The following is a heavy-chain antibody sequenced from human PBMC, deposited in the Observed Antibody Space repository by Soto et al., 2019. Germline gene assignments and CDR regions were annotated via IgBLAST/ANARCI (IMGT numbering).Heavy chain of an antibody. D-gene: IGHD2-15*01. CDR1: GGSISSSNW. V-gene: IGHV4-4*02. CDR2: IYHSGST. Sequence: SETLSLTCAVSGGSISSSNWWSWVRQPPGKGLEWIGEIYHSGSTNYNPSLKSRVTISVDKSKNQFSLKLSSVTAADTAVYYCARSPVVVVAATHYYYGMDVWGQGTTVTVSS. CDR3: ARSPVVVVAATHYYYGMDV. J-gene: IGHJ6*02.